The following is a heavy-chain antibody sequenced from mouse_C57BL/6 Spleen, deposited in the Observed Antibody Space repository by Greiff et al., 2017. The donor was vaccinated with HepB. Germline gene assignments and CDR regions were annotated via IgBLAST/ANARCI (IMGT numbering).Heavy chain of an antibody. J-gene: IGHJ4*01. D-gene: IGHD1-1*01. CDR1: GFTFSDYG. CDR2: ISSGSSTI. V-gene: IGHV5-17*01. CDR3: ARWDYGSSYDYCAMDY. Sequence: EVQGVESGGGLVKPGGSLKLSCAASGFTFSDYGMHWVRQAPEKGLEWVAYISSGSSTIYYADTVKGRFTISRDNAKNTLFLQMTSLRSEDTAMYYCARWDYGSSYDYCAMDYWGQGTSVTVSS.